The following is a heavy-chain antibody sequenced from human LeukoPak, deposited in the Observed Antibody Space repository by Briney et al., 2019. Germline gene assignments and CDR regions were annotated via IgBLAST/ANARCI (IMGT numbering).Heavy chain of an antibody. Sequence: PGGSLRLSCAASGFTFSSYGMHWVRQAPGKGLEWVAFLQYDGSNKHYADPVKGRFTISRDSSKDTLYLQMNSLRPEDTAVYYCAQDGYYVSLYYLDYWGQGTLVTVSS. D-gene: IGHD3-10*02. CDR2: LQYDGSNK. J-gene: IGHJ4*02. V-gene: IGHV3-30*02. CDR1: GFTFSSYG. CDR3: AQDGYYVSLYYLDY.